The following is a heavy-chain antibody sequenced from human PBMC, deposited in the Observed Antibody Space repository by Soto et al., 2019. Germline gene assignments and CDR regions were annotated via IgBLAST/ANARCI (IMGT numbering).Heavy chain of an antibody. V-gene: IGHV4-30-4*01. CDR2: IYYSGSI. CDR3: AGLPVVAPSVDY. Sequence: QVQLQESGPGLVKPSQTLSLTCTVSGGSISSGDYYWSWIRQPPGKGLEWIGYIYYSGSIYYNPSLTRRVTSAVDTSKNQFSLKLSSVTAADTAVYYCAGLPVVAPSVDYWGQGTLVTVSS. J-gene: IGHJ4*02. CDR1: GGSISSGDYY. D-gene: IGHD2-21*01.